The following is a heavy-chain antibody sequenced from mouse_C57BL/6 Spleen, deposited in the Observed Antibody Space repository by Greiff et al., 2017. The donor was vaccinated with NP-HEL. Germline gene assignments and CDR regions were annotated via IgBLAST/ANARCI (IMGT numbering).Heavy chain of an antibody. J-gene: IGHJ4*01. CDR2: ISDGGSYT. Sequence: EVKLVESGGGLVKPGGSLKLSCAASGFTFSSYAMSWVRQTPEKRLEWVATISDGGSYTYYPDNVKGRFTISRDNAKNNLYLQMSHLKSEDTAMYYCARDDSPYYYAMDYWGQGTSVTVSS. V-gene: IGHV5-4*03. D-gene: IGHD2-4*01. CDR3: ARDDSPYYYAMDY. CDR1: GFTFSSYA.